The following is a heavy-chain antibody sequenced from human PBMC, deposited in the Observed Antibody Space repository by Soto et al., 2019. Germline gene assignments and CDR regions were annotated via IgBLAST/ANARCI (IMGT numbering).Heavy chain of an antibody. CDR2: IYHSGST. V-gene: IGHV4-30-2*01. CDR3: ASSHAGAHITAAVH. D-gene: IGHD6-13*01. J-gene: IGHJ4*02. CDR1: GVSISSGGYS. Sequence: SETLSLTCTVSGVSISSGGYSWSWIRQPPGKGLEWIGYIYHSGSTYYNPSLKSRVTISVDRSKNQFSLKLSSVTAADTAVYYCASSHAGAHITAAVHWGQGTLVTVSS.